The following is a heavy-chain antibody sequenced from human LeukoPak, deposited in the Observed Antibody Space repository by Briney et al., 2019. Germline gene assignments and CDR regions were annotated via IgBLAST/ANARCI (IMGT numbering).Heavy chain of an antibody. V-gene: IGHV3-53*01. Sequence: GGSLRLSCAVSGFIVSRNYMSWVRQAPGKGLDWISIIYSGGDIYYADSVKGRFTISRDNSNNTLYLQMNSLRADDTGVYYCARDRRYSDSWYFWNWGQGALVTVSS. CDR2: IYSGGDI. CDR3: ARDRRYSDSWYFWN. J-gene: IGHJ4*02. D-gene: IGHD6-13*01. CDR1: GFIVSRNY.